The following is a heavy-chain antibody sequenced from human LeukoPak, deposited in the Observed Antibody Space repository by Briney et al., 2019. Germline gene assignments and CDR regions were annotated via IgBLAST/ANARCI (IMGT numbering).Heavy chain of an antibody. J-gene: IGHJ5*02. V-gene: IGHV4-34*01. Sequence: KPSETLSLTCAVYGGSFSSYYWSWIRQPPGKGLEWIGEINHSGSTNYNPSLKSRVTISVDTSKNQFSLKLSSVTAADTAVYYCARGVIDILTGYYRSIEAISWFDPWGQGTLVTVSS. CDR3: ARGVIDILTGYYRSIEAISWFDP. D-gene: IGHD3-9*01. CDR2: INHSGST. CDR1: GGSFSSYY.